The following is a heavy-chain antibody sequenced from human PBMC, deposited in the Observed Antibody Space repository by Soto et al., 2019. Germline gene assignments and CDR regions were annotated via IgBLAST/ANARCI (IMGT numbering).Heavy chain of an antibody. CDR3: ARLGVHLGELSRTWFDP. Sequence: QVQLQESGPGLVKPSQTLSLTCSLSGGSINSDEFYWTWIRQSPDKGREWIGHIYSTGRTHYNPSLKSRTNISLDTYKNRLSLRLSSVTAADTSVYYCARLGVHLGELSRTWFDPWGRGTLVTVSS. CDR1: GGSINSDEFY. CDR2: IYSTGRT. D-gene: IGHD3-16*02. V-gene: IGHV4-31*03. J-gene: IGHJ5*02.